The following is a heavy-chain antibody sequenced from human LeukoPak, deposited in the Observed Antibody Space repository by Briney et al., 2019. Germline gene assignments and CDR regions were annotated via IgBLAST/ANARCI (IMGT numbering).Heavy chain of an antibody. D-gene: IGHD2-8*01. J-gene: IGHJ4*02. V-gene: IGHV4-59*01. CDR1: GGSISSYY. CDR3: ARGRQIGVLGY. CDR2: IYYSGST. Sequence: SETLSLTCTVSGGSISSYYWSWIRQPPGKGLEWIGYIYYSGSTNYNPSLKSRVTISVDTSKNQFSLKLSSVTAADTAVYYCARGRQIGVLGYWGQGTLVTVSS.